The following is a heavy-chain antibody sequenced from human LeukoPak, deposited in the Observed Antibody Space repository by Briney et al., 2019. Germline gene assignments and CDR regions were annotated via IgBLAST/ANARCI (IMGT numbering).Heavy chain of an antibody. CDR2: ISGSGSRGSGITGGNT. J-gene: IGHJ4*02. D-gene: IGHD6-13*01. CDR1: GFNFKLSA. CDR3: AKGRCGDSSCWYFDA. V-gene: IGHV3-23*01. Sequence: GGSLRLSCAASGFNFKLSAMSWGRQAPGKGLEWVALISGSGSRGSGITGGNTYYADSVKGRFSISRDDSQNTVYLQMNSLRVEDTATYFCAKGRCGDSSCWYFDAWAKGTRVTVSP.